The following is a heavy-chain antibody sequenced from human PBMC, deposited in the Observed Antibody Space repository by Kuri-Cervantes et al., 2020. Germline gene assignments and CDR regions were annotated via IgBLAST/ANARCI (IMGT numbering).Heavy chain of an antibody. CDR3: ARDKHSYGLATKDY. D-gene: IGHD5-18*01. V-gene: IGHV4-4*02. CDR1: GGSISSSNW. J-gene: IGHJ4*02. CDR2: INHSGGT. Sequence: GSLRLSCAVSGGSISSSNWWSWVRQPPGKGLEWIGEINHSGGTNYNPSLKSRVTISVDTSKNQFSLKLSSVTAADTAVYYCARDKHSYGLATKDYWGQGTLVTVSS.